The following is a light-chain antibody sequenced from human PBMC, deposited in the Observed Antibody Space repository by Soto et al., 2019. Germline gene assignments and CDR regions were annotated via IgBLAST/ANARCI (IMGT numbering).Light chain of an antibody. V-gene: IGKV1-39*01. CDR1: QARSNY. CDR3: QQCHATPLT. Sequence: DIQMTQAPSFLSASVGDRVTITCRASQARSNYLNWYQQKPGKAANLLSFGAKTLQSGVPSRFSGSGYGTDFTLTITTLQPEDVGIYYCQQCHATPLTFGQGTRLDI. CDR2: GAK. J-gene: IGKJ5*01.